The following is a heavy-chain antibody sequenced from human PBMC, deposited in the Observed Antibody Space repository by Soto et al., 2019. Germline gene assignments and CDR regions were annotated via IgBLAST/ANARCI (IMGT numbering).Heavy chain of an antibody. D-gene: IGHD4-17*01. CDR2: ISYDGSNK. V-gene: IGHV3-30-3*01. CDR1: GFTFSSYA. J-gene: IGHJ4*02. CDR3: ATDGGVWDYGNYPLHY. Sequence: HPGGSLRLSCAASGFTFSSYAMHWVRQAPGKGLEWVAVISYDGSNKYYADSVKGRFTISRDNSKNTLYLQMNSLRAEDTAVYYCATDGGVWDYGNYPLHYWGQGTLVTVSS.